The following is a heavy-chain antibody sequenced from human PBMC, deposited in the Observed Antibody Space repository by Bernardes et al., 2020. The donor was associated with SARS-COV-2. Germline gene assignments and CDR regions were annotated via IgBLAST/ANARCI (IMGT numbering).Heavy chain of an antibody. V-gene: IGHV3-73*01. CDR2: IRSKAKNYAT. D-gene: IGHD1-1*01. CDR1: GFTFSGSN. CDR3: TNTGTPAPERP. Sequence: GGSLRLSCAASGFTFSGSNMHWVRQAPGKGLEWVGRIRSKAKNYATAYAASVKGRFTISRDDSKNTAYLQMNSLKAEDTAVYYCTNTGTPAPERPWGQGTLVTVSS. J-gene: IGHJ5*02.